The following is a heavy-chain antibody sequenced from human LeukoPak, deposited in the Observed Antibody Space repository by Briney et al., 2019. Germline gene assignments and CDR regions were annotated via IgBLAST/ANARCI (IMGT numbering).Heavy chain of an antibody. CDR2: IKQDGSEK. D-gene: IGHD3-22*01. CDR1: GFTFSSYW. V-gene: IGHV3-7*03. J-gene: IGHJ4*02. CDR3: AKEDDYDSSVIDY. Sequence: PGGSLRLSCAASGFTFSSYWMSWVRQAPGKGLEWVANIKQDGSEKYYVDSVKGRFTISRDNAKNSLYLQMNSLRAEDTAVYYCAKEDDYDSSVIDYWGQGTLVTVSS.